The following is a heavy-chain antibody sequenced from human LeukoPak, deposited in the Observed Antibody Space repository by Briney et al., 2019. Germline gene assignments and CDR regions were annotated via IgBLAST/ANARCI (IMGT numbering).Heavy chain of an antibody. V-gene: IGHV4-4*02. D-gene: IGHD3-10*01. J-gene: IGHJ6*02. CDR1: GGSISSSNW. CDR2: IYHSGST. Sequence: SGTLSLTCAVSGGSISSSNWWSWVRQPPGKGLKWIGEIYHSGSTNYNPSLKSRVTISVDKSKNQFSLNLSSVTAADTAVYYCARGELLWFGELSGYGMDVWGQGTTVTVSS. CDR3: ARGELLWFGELSGYGMDV.